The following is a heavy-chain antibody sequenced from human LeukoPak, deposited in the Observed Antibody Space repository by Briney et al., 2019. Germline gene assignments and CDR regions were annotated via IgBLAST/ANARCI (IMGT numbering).Heavy chain of an antibody. CDR2: MNPNSGNT. Sequence: GASVKVSCKASGYTFTSYDINWVRQATGQGLEWMGWMNPNSGNTGYTQKFQGRVTMTRNTSISTAYMELSSLRSEDTAVYYCARGLRRRGFGVYYYYYMDVWGKGTTVTVS. J-gene: IGHJ6*03. V-gene: IGHV1-8*01. CDR1: GYTFTSYD. CDR3: ARGLRRRGFGVYYYYYMDV. D-gene: IGHD3-10*01.